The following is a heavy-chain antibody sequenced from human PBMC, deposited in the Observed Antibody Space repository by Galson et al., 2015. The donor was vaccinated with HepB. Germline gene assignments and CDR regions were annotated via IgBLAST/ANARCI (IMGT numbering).Heavy chain of an antibody. Sequence: SVKVSCKASGYIFTDYYIHWVRQAPGQGLEWVGWINPNSGDTDYGQKFQGRVTMTRDTSISTAYLELSSVRSDDTAVYYCANSGYCSGGSCYIWDYWGQGTLVTVSS. CDR2: INPNSGDT. D-gene: IGHD2-15*01. CDR1: GYIFTDYY. V-gene: IGHV1-2*02. CDR3: ANSGYCSGGSCYIWDY. J-gene: IGHJ4*02.